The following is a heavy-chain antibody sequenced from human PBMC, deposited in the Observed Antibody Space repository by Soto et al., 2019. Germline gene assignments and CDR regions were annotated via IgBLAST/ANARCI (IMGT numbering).Heavy chain of an antibody. J-gene: IGHJ4*02. CDR1: GFTFSSYG. Sequence: GGSLRLSCAASGFTFSSYGMHWVRQAPGKGLEWVAVIWYDGSNKYYADSVKGRFTISRDNSKNTLYLQMNSLRAEDTAVYYCARTFYGDYGLDDYWGQGTLVTVSS. CDR3: ARTFYGDYGLDDY. CDR2: IWYDGSNK. D-gene: IGHD4-17*01. V-gene: IGHV3-33*01.